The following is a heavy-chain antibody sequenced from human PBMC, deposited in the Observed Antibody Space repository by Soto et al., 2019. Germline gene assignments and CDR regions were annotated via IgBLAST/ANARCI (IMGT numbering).Heavy chain of an antibody. V-gene: IGHV2-70*01. J-gene: IGHJ5*02. CDR3: ARALYYDFWSGKSHWFDP. D-gene: IGHD3-3*01. CDR1: GFSLSTSGMC. Sequence: VSGPTLVNPTQTLTLTCTFSGFSLSTSGMCVGWIRQPPGKALEWLALIDWDDDKYYSTSLKTRLTISKDTSKNQVVLTMTNMDPVDTATYYCARALYYDFWSGKSHWFDPWGQGTLVTVSS. CDR2: IDWDDDK.